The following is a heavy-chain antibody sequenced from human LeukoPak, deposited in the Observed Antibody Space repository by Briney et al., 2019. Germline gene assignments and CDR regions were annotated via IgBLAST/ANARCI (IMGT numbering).Heavy chain of an antibody. CDR2: IYYSGST. Sequence: SETLSLTCTVSGGSISSYYWSWIRPPPGKGLEWIGYIYYSGSTNYNPSLKSRVTISVDTSKNEFSLKVSSVTAADTAVYYCAREGATTVGNYFDYWGQGTLVTVSS. V-gene: IGHV4-59*12. CDR3: AREGATTVGNYFDY. CDR1: GGSISSYY. J-gene: IGHJ4*02. D-gene: IGHD4-17*01.